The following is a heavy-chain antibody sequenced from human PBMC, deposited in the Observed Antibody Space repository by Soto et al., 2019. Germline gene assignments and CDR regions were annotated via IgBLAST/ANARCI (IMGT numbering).Heavy chain of an antibody. Sequence: EVQLLESGGGLVQPGGSLRLSCAASGFTFSSYAMSWVRQAPGKGLEWVSAISGSGGITYYADSVKGRFTFSRDNSKNSPSPHTSHLIAAHGTLYYCEKNANGWFRPVDSWGQGTIVTVSS. CDR1: GFTFSSYA. CDR3: EKNANGWFRPVDS. V-gene: IGHV3-23*01. J-gene: IGHJ3*02. CDR2: ISGSGGIT. D-gene: IGHD6-19*01.